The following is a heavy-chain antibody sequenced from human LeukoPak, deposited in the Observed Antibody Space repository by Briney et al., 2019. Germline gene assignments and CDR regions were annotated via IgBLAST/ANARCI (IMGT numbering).Heavy chain of an antibody. CDR2: IYYSGST. J-gene: IGHJ5*02. CDR3: ARVDLGYCSGGSCLNWFDP. V-gene: IGHV4-30-4*01. CDR1: GGSISSGDYY. Sequence: SETLSLTCTVSGGSISSGDYYWSWIRQPPGRGLAWIGYIYYSGSTYYNPSLKSRVTISVDTSKNQFTLKLSSVTAADTAVYYCARVDLGYCSGGSCLNWFDPWGQGTLVTVSS. D-gene: IGHD2-15*01.